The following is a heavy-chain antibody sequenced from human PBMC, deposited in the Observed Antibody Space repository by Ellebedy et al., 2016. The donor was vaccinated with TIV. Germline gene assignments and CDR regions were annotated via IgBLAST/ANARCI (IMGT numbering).Heavy chain of an antibody. V-gene: IGHV4-30-4*01. CDR2: IYYSGST. CDR1: GGSFSSGDYY. J-gene: IGHJ3*02. D-gene: IGHD4-23*01. Sequence: SETLSLTCAVYGGSFSSGDYYWSWIRQPPGTGLEWIGYIYYSGSTYYNPSLKSRVTISVDTSKNQFSLKLSSVTAADTAVYYCARVGPPLTTVGNVGAFDIWGQGTMVTVSS. CDR3: ARVGPPLTTVGNVGAFDI.